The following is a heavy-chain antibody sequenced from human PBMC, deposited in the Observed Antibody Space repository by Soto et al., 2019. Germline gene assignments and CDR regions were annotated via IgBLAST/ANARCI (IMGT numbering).Heavy chain of an antibody. CDR2: IGTRSDI. Sequence: GGSLRLSCAASASTFSIYSMHWVRQAQGKGLEWVSSIGTRSDIYYADSVKGRFTISRDNANNSLSLQMNSMTAEDTAVYYCAREETAWPLADGLDVWGQGTTVTVSS. J-gene: IGHJ6*02. CDR3: AREETAWPLADGLDV. D-gene: IGHD2-21*02. CDR1: ASTFSIYS. V-gene: IGHV3-21*01.